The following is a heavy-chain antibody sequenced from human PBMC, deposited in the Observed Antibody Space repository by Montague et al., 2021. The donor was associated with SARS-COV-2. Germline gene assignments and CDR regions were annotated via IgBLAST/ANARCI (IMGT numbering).Heavy chain of an antibody. Sequence: TLSLTCTVSGVSIRTCSYYWSWIRQPAGKGLVWIGRIYTTESTNYNPSLKSRVTISVDTSKNQFSLKLSSVTAADTAAYYCASERAYDYGSGTYPGGFDIWGQGTMVTVSS. CDR3: ASERAYDYGSGTYPGGFDI. CDR1: GVSIRTCSYY. J-gene: IGHJ3*02. CDR2: IYTTEST. D-gene: IGHD3-10*01. V-gene: IGHV4-61*02.